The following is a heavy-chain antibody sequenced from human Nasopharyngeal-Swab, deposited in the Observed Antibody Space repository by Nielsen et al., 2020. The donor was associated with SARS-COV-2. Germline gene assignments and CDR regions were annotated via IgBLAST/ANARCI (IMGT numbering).Heavy chain of an antibody. D-gene: IGHD6-13*01. V-gene: IGHV1-18*01. Sequence: ASVKVSCKASGYTFTSYGISWVRQAPGQGLEWMGWISAYNGNTNYAQKLQGRVTMTTDTSTSTAYMELRSLRSDDTAVYYCATHSSSWYGALGFDYWGQGTLVTVSS. CDR2: ISAYNGNT. CDR3: ATHSSSWYGALGFDY. CDR1: GYTFTSYG. J-gene: IGHJ4*02.